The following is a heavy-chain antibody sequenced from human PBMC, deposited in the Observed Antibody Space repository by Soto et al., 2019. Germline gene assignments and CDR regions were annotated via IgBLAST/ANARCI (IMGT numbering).Heavy chain of an antibody. J-gene: IGHJ6*02. D-gene: IGHD3-16*02. CDR1: GFTFSSYG. CDR3: AKDDTFGGVIVLFRHYYYGMDV. CDR2: ISYDGSNK. Sequence: GGSLRLSCAASGFTFSSYGMHWVRQAPGKGLEWVAVISYDGSNKYYADSVKGRFTISRDNSKNTLYLQMNSLRAEDTAVYYCAKDDTFGGVIVLFRHYYYGMDVWGQGTRVTVSS. V-gene: IGHV3-30*18.